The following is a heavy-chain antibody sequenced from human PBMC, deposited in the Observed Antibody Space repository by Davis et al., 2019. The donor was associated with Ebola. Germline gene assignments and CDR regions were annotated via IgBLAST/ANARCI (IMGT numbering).Heavy chain of an antibody. Sequence: ASVKVSCKASGYTFTDYNIHWMRQAPAQGIDGLGRVILKSGATNYAQKFQGRVTMTRDTSISTVYMELSSLRYEDTADYYCARGHNYAHEYWGQGTLVTVSS. CDR3: ARGHNYAHEY. CDR2: VILKSGAT. D-gene: IGHD4-11*01. CDR1: GYTFTDYN. V-gene: IGHV1-2*06. J-gene: IGHJ4*02.